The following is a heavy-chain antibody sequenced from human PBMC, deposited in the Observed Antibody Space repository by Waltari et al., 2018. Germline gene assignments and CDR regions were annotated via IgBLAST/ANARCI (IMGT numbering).Heavy chain of an antibody. CDR3: ATGLKIGGYTYGYIY. D-gene: IGHD5-18*01. Sequence: QVQLVQSGAEVKKPGASVKVSCKASGYTFTDYYINWVRQAPGQGLEWMGWINPNSGGTNYAQKLQGRVTMTRYTSISTSYMELSRLGSDDTAVYYCATGLKIGGYTYGYIYWGQGTVVIVSS. J-gene: IGHJ4*02. CDR2: INPNSGGT. CDR1: GYTFTDYY. V-gene: IGHV1-2*02.